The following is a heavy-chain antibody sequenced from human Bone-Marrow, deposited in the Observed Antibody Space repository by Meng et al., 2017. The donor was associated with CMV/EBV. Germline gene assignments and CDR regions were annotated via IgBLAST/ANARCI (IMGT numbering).Heavy chain of an antibody. V-gene: IGHV1-8*01. CDR2: MNPNSGNT. CDR1: GYTFTSYD. J-gene: IGHJ6*02. Sequence: SMKGSCKASGYTFTSYDINWVRQATGQGLEWMGWMNPNSGNTGYAQKFQGRVTMTRNTSISTAYMELSSLRSEDTAVYYCARVSPRWSSTSCRRMDVWGQGTTVTVSS. D-gene: IGHD2-2*01. CDR3: ARVSPRWSSTSCRRMDV.